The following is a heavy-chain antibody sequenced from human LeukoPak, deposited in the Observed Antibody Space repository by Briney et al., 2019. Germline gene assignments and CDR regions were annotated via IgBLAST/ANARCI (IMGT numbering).Heavy chain of an antibody. J-gene: IGHJ4*02. V-gene: IGHV3-23*01. D-gene: IGHD3-3*01. Sequence: GGSLRLSCAASGITFSNYAMTWVRQAPGKGLEWVSGIGGSGGSTYYADSVKGRFTISRDNSKNTLYLQMNSLRAEDTAVCYCAKTMGSIFSPFDDWGQGTLVTVSS. CDR3: AKTMGSIFSPFDD. CDR1: GITFSNYA. CDR2: IGGSGGST.